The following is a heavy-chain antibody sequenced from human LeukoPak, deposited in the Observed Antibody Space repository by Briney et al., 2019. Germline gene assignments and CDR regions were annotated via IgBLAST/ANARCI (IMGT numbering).Heavy chain of an antibody. CDR3: ARDRKYYYGSEYYMDV. V-gene: IGHV6-1*01. D-gene: IGHD3-10*01. Sequence: SQTLSLTCAISGDSVSSKSAAWNWIRQSPSRGLEWLGRTYYRSKWYNEYAESVKSRITINADTSKNQFSLQLNSVTPEDTAVYYCARDRKYYYGSEYYMDVWGKGTTVTISS. J-gene: IGHJ6*03. CDR2: TYYRSKWYN. CDR1: GDSVSSKSAA.